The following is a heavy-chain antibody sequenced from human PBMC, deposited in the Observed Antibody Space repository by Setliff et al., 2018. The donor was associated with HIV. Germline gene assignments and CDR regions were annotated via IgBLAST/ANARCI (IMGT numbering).Heavy chain of an antibody. J-gene: IGHJ5*02. Sequence: PSETLSLTCTVSGGSISSDNYYWSWIRQPAGKGLEWIGHIYTSGTTVYNHSLKSRVTISLDTSRNQFSLKLNSVTAADTAVYYCAREDYYDKNRWFDPWGQGTPVTVSS. CDR2: IYTSGTT. CDR3: AREDYYDKNRWFDP. CDR1: GGSISSDNYY. V-gene: IGHV4-61*09. D-gene: IGHD3-22*01.